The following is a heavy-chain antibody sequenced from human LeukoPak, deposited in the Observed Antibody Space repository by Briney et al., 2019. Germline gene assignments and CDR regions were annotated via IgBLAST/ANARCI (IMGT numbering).Heavy chain of an antibody. Sequence: GGSLRLSCAAAGFTFSSYAMSWVRQAPGKGLEWVSAISGNGGSTYYADSVKGRFTISRDNSKNTLYLQINSLRAEDTAVYYCAKDPVHSGPLAAAPRDPWGQGTLVTVSS. CDR1: GFTFSSYA. V-gene: IGHV3-23*01. J-gene: IGHJ5*02. CDR2: ISGNGGST. CDR3: AKDPVHSGPLAAAPRDP. D-gene: IGHD6-13*01.